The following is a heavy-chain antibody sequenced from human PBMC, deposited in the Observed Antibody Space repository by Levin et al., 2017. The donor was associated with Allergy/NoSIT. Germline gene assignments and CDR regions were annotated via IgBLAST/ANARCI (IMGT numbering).Heavy chain of an antibody. D-gene: IGHD3-10*01. Sequence: HAGGSLRLSCAASGFTFSSYAMSWVRQAPGKGLEWVSAISGSGGSTYYADSVKGRFTISRDNSKNTLYLQMNSLRAEDTAVYYCAKVGGNYYGSGSYYYYYYMDVWGKGTTVTVSS. J-gene: IGHJ6*03. CDR2: ISGSGGST. V-gene: IGHV3-23*01. CDR1: GFTFSSYA. CDR3: AKVGGNYYGSGSYYYYYYMDV.